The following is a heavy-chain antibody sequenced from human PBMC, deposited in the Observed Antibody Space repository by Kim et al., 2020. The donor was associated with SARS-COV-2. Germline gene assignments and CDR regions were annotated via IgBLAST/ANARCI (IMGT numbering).Heavy chain of an antibody. D-gene: IGHD6-13*01. CDR2: ISAYNGNT. V-gene: IGHV1-18*01. Sequence: ASVKVSCKASGYTFTSYGISWVRQAPGQGLEWMGWISAYNGNTNYARKFQGRVTMTTDTSTSTAYMELRSLRSDDTAVYYCARDGIGIAAAGTLDYWGQGTLVTVSS. CDR3: ARDGIGIAAAGTLDY. J-gene: IGHJ4*02. CDR1: GYTFTSYG.